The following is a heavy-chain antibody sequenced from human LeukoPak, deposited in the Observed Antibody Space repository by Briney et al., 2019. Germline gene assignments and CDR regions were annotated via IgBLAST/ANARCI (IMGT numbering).Heavy chain of an antibody. V-gene: IGHV4-39*07. CDR2: IYYRGST. J-gene: IGHJ4*02. Sequence: SETLSLTCTVSGGSISSSSYYWGWIRQPPGKGLEWIGSIYYRGSTYYNPSLKSRVTISVDTSKNQFSLKLSSVTAADTAVYYCARVLWFGELFYWGQGTLVTVSS. D-gene: IGHD3-10*01. CDR1: GGSISSSSYY. CDR3: ARVLWFGELFY.